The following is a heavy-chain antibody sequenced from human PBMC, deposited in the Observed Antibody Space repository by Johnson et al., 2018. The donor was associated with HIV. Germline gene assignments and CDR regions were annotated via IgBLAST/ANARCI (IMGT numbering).Heavy chain of an antibody. Sequence: QLVESGGGLVQPGGSLRLSCAASGFTFSSYAMSWVRQAPGKGLEWVSTISSSGGNTYYADSVKGRFTISRDNSKNTVYVQMNSLRAEDTAVYYCAKGYGDYEGNAFDIWGQGTMVTVSS. CDR3: AKGYGDYEGNAFDI. D-gene: IGHD4-17*01. J-gene: IGHJ3*02. CDR1: GFTFSSYA. V-gene: IGHV3-23*04. CDR2: ISSSGGNT.